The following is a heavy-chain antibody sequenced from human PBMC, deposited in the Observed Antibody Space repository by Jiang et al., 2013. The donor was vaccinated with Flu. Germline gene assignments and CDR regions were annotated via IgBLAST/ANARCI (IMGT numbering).Heavy chain of an antibody. D-gene: IGHD1/OR15-1a*01. CDR3: GRGSTPGTSYCPFSL. J-gene: IGHJ4*02. CDR1: DYSISNDYY. V-gene: IGHV4-38-2*01. CDR2: IYHSGNT. Sequence: PGLVKPSETLSLTCAVSDYSISNDYYWGWIRQPPGKGLEWIGNIYHSGNTYYNPSLKSRVTISIDTSKNQFSLKLSSVTAADTAMYYCGRGSTPGTSYCPFSLWGQGTLVTVSS.